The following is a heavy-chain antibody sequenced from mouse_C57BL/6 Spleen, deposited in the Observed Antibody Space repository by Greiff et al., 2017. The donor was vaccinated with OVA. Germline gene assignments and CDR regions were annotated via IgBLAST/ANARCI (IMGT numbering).Heavy chain of an antibody. CDR1: GYKFSDYE. V-gene: IGHV1-15*01. CDR3: TRDDGYYDFDY. J-gene: IGHJ2*01. CDR2: IDPETGGT. Sequence: QVQLQQSGAELVRPGASVTLSCKASGYKFSDYEMHWMKQTPVHGLEWIGAIDPETGGTAYNQKFKGKAILTADKSSSTAYMELRSLTSEDSAVYYCTRDDGYYDFDYWGQGTTLTVSS. D-gene: IGHD2-3*01.